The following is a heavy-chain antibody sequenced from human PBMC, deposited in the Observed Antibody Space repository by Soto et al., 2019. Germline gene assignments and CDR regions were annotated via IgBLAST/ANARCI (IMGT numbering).Heavy chain of an antibody. J-gene: IGHJ6*02. CDR3: ARANYYDSSGYYSPYGMDV. Sequence: LRLSCAASGSTFSSYSMNWVRQAPGKGLEWVSYISSSSSTIYYADSVKGRFTISRDNAKNSLYLQMNSLRDEDTAVYYCARANYYDSSGYYSPYGMDVWGQGTTVTVSS. D-gene: IGHD3-22*01. CDR1: GSTFSSYS. CDR2: ISSSSSTI. V-gene: IGHV3-48*02.